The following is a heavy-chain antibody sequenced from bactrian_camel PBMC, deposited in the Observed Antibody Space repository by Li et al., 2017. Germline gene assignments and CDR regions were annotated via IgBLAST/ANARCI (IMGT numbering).Heavy chain of an antibody. V-gene: IGHV3S31*01. Sequence: VQLVESGGGLVQPGGSLRLSCVASGFTFDRTAMSWVRQAPGKGLEWVSAINANSVHTYYADSVKGRFTISRDNAKNTLYLQLNSLKTEDTAMYYCANGTGSVSCSGGYCSTGGYEYNSWGQGTQVTVS. D-gene: IGHD2*01. CDR1: GFTFDRTA. J-gene: IGHJ4*01. CDR2: INANSVHT. CDR3: ANGTGSVSCSGGYCSTGGYEYNS.